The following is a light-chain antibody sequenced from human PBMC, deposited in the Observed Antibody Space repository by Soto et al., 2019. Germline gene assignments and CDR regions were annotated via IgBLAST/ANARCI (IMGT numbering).Light chain of an antibody. Sequence: DVVMTQSPLSLTVTLGQPASISCRSSLSLVHSDGSTYLHWFQQRPGQSPRRLIYKVSNRDSGVPDRFSGSGSGTDFTLKISRVEAEDIGLYFCMQGTHWPYTFGQGTKLEIK. CDR1: LSLVHSDGSTY. CDR3: MQGTHWPYT. J-gene: IGKJ2*01. V-gene: IGKV2-30*02. CDR2: KVS.